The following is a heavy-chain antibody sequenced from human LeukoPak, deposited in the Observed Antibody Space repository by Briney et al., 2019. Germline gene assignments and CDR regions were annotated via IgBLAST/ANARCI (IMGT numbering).Heavy chain of an antibody. D-gene: IGHD3-22*01. Sequence: PGGSLRLSCAASGFTFSSYAMSWVRQAPGKGLEWVPAISGSGGSTYYADSVKGRFTISRDNSKNTLYLQMNSLRAEDTAVYYCAKSHINYYDSSGCFDYWGQGTLVTVSS. V-gene: IGHV3-23*01. J-gene: IGHJ4*02. CDR2: ISGSGGST. CDR3: AKSHINYYDSSGCFDY. CDR1: GFTFSSYA.